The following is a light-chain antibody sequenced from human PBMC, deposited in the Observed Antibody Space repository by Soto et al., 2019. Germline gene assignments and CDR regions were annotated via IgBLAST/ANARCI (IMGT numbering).Light chain of an antibody. V-gene: IGKV3-15*01. J-gene: IGKJ4*01. Sequence: EIVMTQSPATLSVSPGERATLSCWASQSVSSNLAGYQQKPGQAPRLLIYDASTRATGIPARFSGSGSGTEFTLTIRSLKSEDFAVYYCQQYNNWPPLTFGGGTKVEIK. CDR3: QQYNNWPPLT. CDR1: QSVSSN. CDR2: DAS.